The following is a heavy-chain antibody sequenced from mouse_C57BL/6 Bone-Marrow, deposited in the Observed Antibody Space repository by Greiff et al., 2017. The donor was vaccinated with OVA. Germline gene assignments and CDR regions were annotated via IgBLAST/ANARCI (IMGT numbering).Heavy chain of an antibody. J-gene: IGHJ2*01. V-gene: IGHV1-81*01. Sequence: QVQLKESGAELARPGASVKLSCKASGYTFTSYGISWVKQRTGQGLEWIGEIYPRSGNTYYNEKFKGKATLTADKSSSTAYMELRSLTSEDSAVYFCARSPFTTVVDYWGQDTTLTVSS. CDR3: ARSPFTTVVDY. CDR2: IYPRSGNT. CDR1: GYTFTSYG. D-gene: IGHD1-1*01.